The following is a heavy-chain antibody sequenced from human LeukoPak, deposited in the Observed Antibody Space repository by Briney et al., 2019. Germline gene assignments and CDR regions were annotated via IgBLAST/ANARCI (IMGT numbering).Heavy chain of an antibody. Sequence: GGSLRLSCAASGFTFDDYTMHWVRQAPGKGLEWVSLISWDGGSTYYADSVKGRFTTSRDNSKNSLYLQMNSLRTEDTALYYCAKGAFSSSWGIEYFQHWGQGTLVTVSS. CDR1: GFTFDDYT. J-gene: IGHJ1*01. CDR3: AKGAFSSSWGIEYFQH. D-gene: IGHD6-13*01. V-gene: IGHV3-43*01. CDR2: ISWDGGST.